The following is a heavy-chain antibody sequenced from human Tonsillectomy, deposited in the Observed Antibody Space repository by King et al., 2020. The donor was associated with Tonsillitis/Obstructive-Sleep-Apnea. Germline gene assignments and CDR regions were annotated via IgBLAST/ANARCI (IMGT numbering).Heavy chain of an antibody. V-gene: IGHV3-23*04. CDR2: ISATGVST. J-gene: IGHJ4*02. CDR1: GFIFNNYA. Sequence: VQLVESGGGLIQPGGSLRLSCAASGFIFNNYAMTWVRQITGKGLEWVSSISATGVSTYYAESVKGRFTISRDNSKNTLYLRMNSLTAEDTAVYYCAKSFSWDDFWSACDYWGQGTLLSVSS. CDR3: AKSFSWDDFWSACDY. D-gene: IGHD3-3*01.